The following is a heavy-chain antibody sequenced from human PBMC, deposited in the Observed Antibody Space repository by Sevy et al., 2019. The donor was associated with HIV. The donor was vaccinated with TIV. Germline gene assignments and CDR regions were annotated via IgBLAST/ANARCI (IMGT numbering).Heavy chain of an antibody. V-gene: IGHV3-7*01. CDR2: IKEDGNER. CDR1: GFTFSDSW. J-gene: IGHJ6*02. CDR3: ARGRRNWRLGGLDV. Sequence: GGSLRLSCAASGFTFSDSWMTWVRQAPGKGLEWVANIKEDGNERYYVDSVKGRFTLSRDNAKMSVYLELTSLRVEDSAIYYCARGRRNWRLGGLDVRGQGTTVTVSS. D-gene: IGHD3-3*01.